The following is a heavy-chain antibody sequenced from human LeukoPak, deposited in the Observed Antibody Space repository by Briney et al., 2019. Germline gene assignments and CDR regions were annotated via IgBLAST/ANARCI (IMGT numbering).Heavy chain of an antibody. Sequence: GGSLRLSCAASGFDFSSNWMHWVRHAPGQGLVWVSRIKGDGISTNYADSVKGRFTISRDIAKNTLYLQMNSLRAEDTGVYYCAKDHYWGIDYWGRGTLVTVSS. J-gene: IGHJ4*02. D-gene: IGHD3-16*01. V-gene: IGHV3-74*01. CDR1: GFDFSSNW. CDR3: AKDHYWGIDY. CDR2: IKGDGIST.